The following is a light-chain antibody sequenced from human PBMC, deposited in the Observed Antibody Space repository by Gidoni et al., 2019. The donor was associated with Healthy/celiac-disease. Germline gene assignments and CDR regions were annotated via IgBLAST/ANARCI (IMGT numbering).Light chain of an antibody. J-gene: IGKJ5*01. Sequence: EIVLTQSPATLSLSPGERATLSCRASQSVSRYLAWYQQKPGQAPRLLIYDASNRATGIPARFSGSGSGTDFTLTIRSLEPEDFAVYYCQQRSNWPSTFGQGTRLEIK. CDR2: DAS. CDR1: QSVSRY. V-gene: IGKV3-11*01. CDR3: QQRSNWPST.